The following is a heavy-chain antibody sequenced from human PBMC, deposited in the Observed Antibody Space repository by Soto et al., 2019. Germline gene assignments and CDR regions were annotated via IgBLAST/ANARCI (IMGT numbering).Heavy chain of an antibody. J-gene: IGHJ4*02. CDR1: GDSVSSNSAA. CDR2: TYYRSKWYN. V-gene: IGHV6-1*01. D-gene: IGHD1-26*01. Sequence: LSLTCGISGDSVSSNSAAWNWLRQSPSRGLEWLGRTYYRSKWYNDYAVSVESRITINPDTSKNHFSLQLNFVTPEDTAVYFCARGEQYSGRIFDYWGQGTLVTVSS. CDR3: ARGEQYSGRIFDY.